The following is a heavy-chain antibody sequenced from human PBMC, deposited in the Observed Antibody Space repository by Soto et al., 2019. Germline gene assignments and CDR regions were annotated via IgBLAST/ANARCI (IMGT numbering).Heavy chain of an antibody. D-gene: IGHD5-18*01. CDR1: GGSISSSSYY. CDR3: ARINQGYGTDS. Sequence: QLQLQESGPGLVKPSETLSLTCTVSGGSISSSSYYWGCIRQPPGKGLEWIASIDYTGNTFYNPSLTSRVTISVDTSKNQFSLKVTSVTAADTAVYYCARINQGYGTDSWGQGTLVTVSS. J-gene: IGHJ4*02. CDR2: IDYTGNT. V-gene: IGHV4-39*01.